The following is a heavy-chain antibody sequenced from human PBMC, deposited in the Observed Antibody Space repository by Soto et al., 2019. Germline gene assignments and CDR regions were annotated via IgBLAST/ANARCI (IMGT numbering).Heavy chain of an antibody. D-gene: IGHD3-9*01. CDR3: ARDGKDYDILTGYSMNWFDP. Sequence: TSETLSLTCTVSGGSISSYYWSWIRQPPGKGLEWIGYIYYSGSTNYNPSLKSRVTISVDTSKNQFSLKLSSVTAADTAVYYCARDGKDYDILTGYSMNWFDPWGQGTLVTVSS. CDR2: IYYSGST. J-gene: IGHJ5*02. CDR1: GGSISSYY. V-gene: IGHV4-59*01.